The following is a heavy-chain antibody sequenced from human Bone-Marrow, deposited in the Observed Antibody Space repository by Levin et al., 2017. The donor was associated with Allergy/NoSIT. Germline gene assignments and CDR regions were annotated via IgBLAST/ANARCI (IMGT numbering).Heavy chain of an antibody. CDR3: ARLVYSSGWTGVY. V-gene: IGHV3-66*02. CDR2: IYSGGST. J-gene: IGHJ4*02. CDR1: GFTVSNNY. D-gene: IGHD6-19*01. Sequence: QPGGSLRLSCAVSGFTVSNNYMSWVRQAPGKGLEWVSVIYSGGSTNYADAVKGRFTISRDNSKNTVYLQMNSLRAEDTAVYYCARLVYSSGWTGVYWGQGTLVTVSS.